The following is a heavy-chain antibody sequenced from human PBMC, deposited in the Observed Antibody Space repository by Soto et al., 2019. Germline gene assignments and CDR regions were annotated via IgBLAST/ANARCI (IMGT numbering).Heavy chain of an antibody. D-gene: IGHD3-22*01. V-gene: IGHV1-18*01. Sequence: GASVKVSCKASGYTFTSYGISWVRQAPGQGLEWMGWISAYNGNTNYAQKLQGRVTMTTDTSTSTAYMELRSLRSDDTAMYYCARDFYYDSSGYYYRSWFDPWGQGTLVTVSS. CDR3: ARDFYYDSSGYYYRSWFDP. CDR1: GYTFTSYG. J-gene: IGHJ5*02. CDR2: ISAYNGNT.